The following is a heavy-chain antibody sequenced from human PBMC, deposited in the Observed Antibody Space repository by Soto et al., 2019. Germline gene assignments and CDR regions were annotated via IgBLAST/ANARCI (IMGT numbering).Heavy chain of an antibody. CDR1: GFTFSSYS. D-gene: IGHD5-18*01. CDR2: ISYDGSNK. CDR3: ARDLYVDTAMILYGMAV. V-gene: IGHV3-30-3*01. J-gene: IGHJ6*02. Sequence: QVQLVESGGGVVQPGRSLRLSCAASGFTFSSYSMHWVRQAPGKGLEWVAVISYDGSNKYYADSVKGRFTISRDNSKNTLYLQMKSLRAEDTSVYYCARDLYVDTAMILYGMAVWGQGTTVTVSS.